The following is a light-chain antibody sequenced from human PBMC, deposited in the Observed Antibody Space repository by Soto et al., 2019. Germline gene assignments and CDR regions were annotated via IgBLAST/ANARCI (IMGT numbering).Light chain of an antibody. V-gene: IGLV2-14*01. CDR1: SSDVGGYNY. Sequence: QSVLTQPASVSGSPGQSITISCTGTSSDVGGYNYVSWYQQHPGKAPKLMIYDVSNRPSGVSNRFSGSKSGNTASLTISGLQAEDEADYYCSSYTSSSTLEFGGGTKRTVL. CDR3: SSYTSSSTLE. J-gene: IGLJ2*01. CDR2: DVS.